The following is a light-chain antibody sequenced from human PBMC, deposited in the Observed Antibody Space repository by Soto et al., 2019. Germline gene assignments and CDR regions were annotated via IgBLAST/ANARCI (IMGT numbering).Light chain of an antibody. J-gene: IGKJ4*01. Sequence: EIVLTQSPGTLSLSPGERATLSCRASQVISSNYLAWYQQKPGQSPRLLIYGASNKATGIPDRFSGSGSGTDFTLTISRLEPEDFAVYYCQYYGDSGTFGGGTKVEIK. CDR1: QVISSNY. CDR3: QYYGDSGT. CDR2: GAS. V-gene: IGKV3-20*01.